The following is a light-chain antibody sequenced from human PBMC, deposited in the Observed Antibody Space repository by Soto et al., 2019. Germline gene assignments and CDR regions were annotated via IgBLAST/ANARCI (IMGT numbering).Light chain of an antibody. V-gene: IGLV1-40*01. CDR3: QSHDSSLNGWV. CDR2: GNS. J-gene: IGLJ3*02. CDR1: SSNIGAGYD. Sequence: QLVLTQPPSVSGAPGQRVTISCTGSSSNIGAGYDVHWYQQLPGTAPKLLIYGNSNRPSGVPDRFSGSKSGTSASLAITGLQAEDEADYYCQSHDSSLNGWVFGGGTKLTVL.